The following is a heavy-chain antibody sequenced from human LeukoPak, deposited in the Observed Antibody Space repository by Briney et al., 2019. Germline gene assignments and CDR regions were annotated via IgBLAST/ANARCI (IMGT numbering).Heavy chain of an antibody. V-gene: IGHV3-30*18. J-gene: IGHJ6*02. D-gene: IGHD3-3*01. CDR2: ISYDGSYK. CDR3: AKDLYDFWSGYSPSASYYYYGMDV. CDR1: GFTFSSYG. Sequence: GGSLRLSCAASGFTFSSYGMHWVRQAPGKGLEWVAVISYDGSYKYYADSVKGRFTISRDNSKNTLYLQMNSLRAEDTAVYYCAKDLYDFWSGYSPSASYYYYGMDVWGQGATVTVSS.